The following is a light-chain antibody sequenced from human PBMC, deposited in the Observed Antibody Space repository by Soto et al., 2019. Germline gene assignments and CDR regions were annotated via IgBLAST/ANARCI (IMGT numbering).Light chain of an antibody. J-gene: IGKJ1*01. CDR2: NTS. Sequence: DIQMTQSPSTRSASVGDRVTITCRASQSLTSWLTWYQQKPGKAPKFLIYNTSILESGVPSRFSGSGSGTEFTLTISSLQPDDFATSYCQHYDNYLWTFGQGTKVEIK. CDR3: QHYDNYLWT. V-gene: IGKV1-5*03. CDR1: QSLTSW.